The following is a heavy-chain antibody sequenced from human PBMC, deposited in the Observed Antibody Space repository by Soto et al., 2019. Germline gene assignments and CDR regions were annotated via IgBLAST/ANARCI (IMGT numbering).Heavy chain of an antibody. V-gene: IGHV1-46*03. J-gene: IGHJ4*02. CDR3: ARGGGIVMVTAPYDH. D-gene: IGHD2-21*02. Sequence: GASVKVSCKASGYTFTSYYMNWVRQATGQGLEWLGIINPSGGYTTYAQRFLGRVTMTSDTSTSTVHMELGSLTSEDTAVYYCARGGGIVMVTAPYDHWGQGTLVTVSS. CDR1: GYTFTSYY. CDR2: INPSGGYT.